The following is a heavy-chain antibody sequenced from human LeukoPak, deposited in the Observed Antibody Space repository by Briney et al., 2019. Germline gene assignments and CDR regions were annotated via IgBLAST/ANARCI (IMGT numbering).Heavy chain of an antibody. J-gene: IGHJ4*02. Sequence: PSETLSLTCAVYGGSFSGYYWSWIRQPPGKWLEWIGEINHSGSTNYNPSLKSRVTISVDTSKNQFSLKLSSVTAADTAVYYCARAASEVPFDYWGQGTLVTVSS. CDR2: INHSGST. CDR3: ARAASEVPFDY. CDR1: GGSFSGYY. D-gene: IGHD4/OR15-4a*01. V-gene: IGHV4-34*01.